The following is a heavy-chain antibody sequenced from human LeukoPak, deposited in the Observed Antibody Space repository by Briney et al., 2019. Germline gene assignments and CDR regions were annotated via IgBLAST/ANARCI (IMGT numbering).Heavy chain of an antibody. CDR1: GFTFSSYE. V-gene: IGHV3-48*03. J-gene: IGHJ4*02. CDR3: ARETGYSYLQLGY. D-gene: IGHD5-18*01. Sequence: GGSLRLSCAASGFTFSSYEMNWVRQAPGKGLEWVSYISGSGSTIYYADSVKGRFTISRDNAKNSLYLQMNSLRAEDTAVYYCARETGYSYLQLGYWGQGTLVTVSS. CDR2: ISGSGSTI.